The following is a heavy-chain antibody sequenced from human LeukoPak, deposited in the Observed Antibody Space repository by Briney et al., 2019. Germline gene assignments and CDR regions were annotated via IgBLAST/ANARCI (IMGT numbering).Heavy chain of an antibody. J-gene: IGHJ4*02. CDR1: GFMFSSNW. V-gene: IGHV3-7*03. D-gene: IGHD4-17*01. CDR3: ANEIRPNDY. Sequence: PGGSLRLSCAASGFMFSSNWMSWVRLAPGKGLEWVANIKEDGTETYYVDSVKGRFTISRDNAKNSLYLQMNSLRVEDTAVYYCANEIRPNDYWGQGTQVTVPS. CDR2: IKEDGTET.